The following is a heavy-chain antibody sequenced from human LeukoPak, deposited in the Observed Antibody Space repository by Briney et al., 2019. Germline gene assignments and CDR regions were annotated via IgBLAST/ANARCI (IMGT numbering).Heavy chain of an antibody. CDR1: GGTFSSYA. D-gene: IGHD3-22*01. V-gene: IGHV1-69*04. CDR3: ARDPVVAVNWFDP. CDR2: IIPILGIA. Sequence: ASVKVSCKASGGTFSSYAISWVRQAPGQGLEWMGRIIPILGIANYAQKFQGRVTITADKSTSTAYMELSSLRSEDTAVYYCARDPVVAVNWFDPWGQGTLVTVSS. J-gene: IGHJ5*02.